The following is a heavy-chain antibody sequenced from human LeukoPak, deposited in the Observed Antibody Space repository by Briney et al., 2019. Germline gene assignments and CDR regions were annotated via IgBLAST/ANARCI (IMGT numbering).Heavy chain of an antibody. D-gene: IGHD5-12*01. V-gene: IGHV1-18*04. Sequence: EASVKVSCKASGYTFSNYGISWVRQAPGLGLEWMGWTSYNGNTNYAQKFQDRVTMTTDTSTTTAYMELRGLESDDTAVYYCARHSGSGRQALGYWGQGTLVTVSS. J-gene: IGHJ4*02. CDR1: GYTFSNYG. CDR3: ARHSGSGRQALGY. CDR2: TSYNGNT.